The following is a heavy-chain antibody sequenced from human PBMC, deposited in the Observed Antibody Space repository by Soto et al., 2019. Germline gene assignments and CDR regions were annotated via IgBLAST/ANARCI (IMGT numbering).Heavy chain of an antibody. Sequence: EVQLVESGGGLVQPGGSLRLSCAASGFTFSSYEMNWVRQAPGKGLEWVSYISSSGSTIYYADSVKGRFTISSDNAKNSLYLQMNSLRAEDTDVYYCARDCESGLIGGYYYYYYGMDVWGQGTTVTVSS. CDR1: GFTFSSYE. CDR3: ARDCESGLIGGYYYYYYGMDV. CDR2: ISSSGSTI. V-gene: IGHV3-48*03. D-gene: IGHD3-16*01. J-gene: IGHJ6*02.